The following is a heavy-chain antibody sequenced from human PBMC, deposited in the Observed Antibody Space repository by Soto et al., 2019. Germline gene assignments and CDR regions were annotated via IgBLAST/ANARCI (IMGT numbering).Heavy chain of an antibody. Sequence: PXXTLSLACPVSGGSISGYYSSWIPQPPGKGLEWIGYMYNTGSTVYNPSFRSRVTISVDTSKNQFSLKLSSVTAADTAVYYCARGAYGSGSYYRALVFDPWGQGTLVTVSS. CDR1: GGSISGYY. V-gene: IGHV4-59*01. D-gene: IGHD3-10*01. CDR2: MYNTGST. J-gene: IGHJ5*02. CDR3: ARGAYGSGSYYRALVFDP.